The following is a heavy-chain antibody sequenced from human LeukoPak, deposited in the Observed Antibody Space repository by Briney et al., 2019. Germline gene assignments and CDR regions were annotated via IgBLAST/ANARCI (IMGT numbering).Heavy chain of an antibody. J-gene: IGHJ4*02. Sequence: KAGGSLRLSCAASGFSFSTYAISWVRQAPGKGLEWVSCISTTSSYIFYADSVRGRFTISRDNAKNSLYLQMDSLRAEDTAVYYCARDASTRCYLCEVDYWGQGALVTVSS. CDR1: GFSFSTYA. V-gene: IGHV3-21*01. D-gene: IGHD2-2*01. CDR3: ARDASTRCYLCEVDY. CDR2: ISTTSSYI.